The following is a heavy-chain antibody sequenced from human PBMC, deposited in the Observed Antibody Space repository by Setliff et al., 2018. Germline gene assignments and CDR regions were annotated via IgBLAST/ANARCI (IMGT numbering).Heavy chain of an antibody. CDR1: GYTFNNYF. CDR3: VRDLGDSGSYSPGSDY. V-gene: IGHV1-2*06. D-gene: IGHD1-26*01. J-gene: IGHJ4*02. CDR2: FHPYSGHT. Sequence: ASVKVSCKASGYTFNNYFLHWVRQAPGQGLEWMGRFHPYSGHTNYAQNFQGRVTMTMDASITTVYMELSRLTSDDTAVYYCVRDLGDSGSYSPGSDYWGQGTLVTVSS.